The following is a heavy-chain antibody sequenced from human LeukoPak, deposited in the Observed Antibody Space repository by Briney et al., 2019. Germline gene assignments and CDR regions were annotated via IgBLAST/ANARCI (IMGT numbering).Heavy chain of an antibody. Sequence: PGGSLRLSCAASGFTFSDYYMSWIRQAPGKGLEWVSVFYVGGATYYADSVKGRFTISRDNSKNTLYLQMNSLRAEDTAVYYCARGRVPAALLFDYWGQGTLVTVSS. D-gene: IGHD2-2*01. CDR2: FYVGGAT. V-gene: IGHV3-53*01. CDR1: GFTFSDYY. CDR3: ARGRVPAALLFDY. J-gene: IGHJ4*02.